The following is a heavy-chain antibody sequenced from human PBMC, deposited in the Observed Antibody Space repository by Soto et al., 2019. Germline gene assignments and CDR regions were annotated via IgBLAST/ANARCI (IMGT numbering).Heavy chain of an antibody. V-gene: IGHV3-30*18. D-gene: IGHD6-6*01. Sequence: GGSLRLSCAASGFTFSSYGMHWVRQAPGKGLEWVAVISYDGSNKYYADSVKGRFTISRDNSKNTLYLQMNSLRAEDTAVYYCAKSFLSIAVRDYWGRGTLVIGSS. J-gene: IGHJ4*02. CDR1: GFTFSSYG. CDR3: AKSFLSIAVRDY. CDR2: ISYDGSNK.